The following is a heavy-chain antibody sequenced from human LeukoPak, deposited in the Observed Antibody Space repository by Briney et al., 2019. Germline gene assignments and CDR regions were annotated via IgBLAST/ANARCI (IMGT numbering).Heavy chain of an antibody. Sequence: SETLSLTCTVSGGSISSSSYYWGWIRQPPGKGLEWIGSIYYRVTTYYNPSLKSRVTISVDTSKNQFSLKLSSVTAADTAVYYCARGGSSWYGEAFDIWGQGTMVTVSS. J-gene: IGHJ3*02. V-gene: IGHV4-39*01. CDR3: ARGGSSWYGEAFDI. CDR1: GGSISSSSYY. D-gene: IGHD6-13*01. CDR2: IYYRVTT.